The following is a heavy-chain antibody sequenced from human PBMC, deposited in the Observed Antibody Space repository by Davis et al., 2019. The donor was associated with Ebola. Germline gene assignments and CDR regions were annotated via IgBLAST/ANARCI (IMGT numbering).Heavy chain of an antibody. Sequence: ASVQVSCMASGYTFTGYYMHWVRQAPGQGLEWMGWINPNSGGTNYAQKFQGWVTMTRDTSISTAYMELSSLRAEDTAVYYCARGTGYWGQGTLVTVSS. CDR3: ARGTGY. CDR2: INPNSGGT. D-gene: IGHD1-1*01. V-gene: IGHV1-2*04. CDR1: GYTFTGYY. J-gene: IGHJ4*02.